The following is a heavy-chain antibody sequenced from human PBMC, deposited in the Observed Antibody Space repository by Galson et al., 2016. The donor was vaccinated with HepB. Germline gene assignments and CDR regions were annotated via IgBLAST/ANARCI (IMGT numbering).Heavy chain of an antibody. Sequence: SLRLSCAASGFTFSSYAMSWVRQAPGKGLEWVSAISGSGGSTYYAVSVKGRFTISRDNSKNTLYLQMHSLRAEDTAVYYCAKKAAPYSSGWPRFDYWGQGTLVTVSA. CDR1: GFTFSSYA. J-gene: IGHJ4*02. V-gene: IGHV3-23*01. D-gene: IGHD6-19*01. CDR3: AKKAAPYSSGWPRFDY. CDR2: ISGSGGST.